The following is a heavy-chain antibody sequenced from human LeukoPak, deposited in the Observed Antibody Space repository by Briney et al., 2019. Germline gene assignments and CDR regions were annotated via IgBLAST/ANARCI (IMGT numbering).Heavy chain of an antibody. Sequence: SETLSLTCAVSGGSISSYYWSWIRQPPGKGLEWIGYIYYSGSTNYNPSLKSRVTISVDTSKNQFSLKLSSVTAADTAVYYCARVGGIAVALDAFDIWGQGTMVTVCS. CDR1: GGSISSYY. V-gene: IGHV4-59*01. CDR3: ARVGGIAVALDAFDI. J-gene: IGHJ3*02. D-gene: IGHD6-19*01. CDR2: IYYSGST.